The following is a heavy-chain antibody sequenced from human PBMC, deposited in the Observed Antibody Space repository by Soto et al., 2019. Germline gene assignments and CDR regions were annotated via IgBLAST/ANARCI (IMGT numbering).Heavy chain of an antibody. D-gene: IGHD2-21*02. J-gene: IGHJ2*01. CDR1: GGSISSGDYY. V-gene: IGHV4-30-4*01. CDR3: ARLYCGGDCYGGYFDL. Sequence: HVQLQESGPGLVKPSQTLSLTCTVSGGSISSGDYYWNWIRQSPGKGLEWIGYIYNSGSTYYNPSLKSRLTISVDTSKNQFSLKLSSVTAADTAVYYCARLYCGGDCYGGYFDLWGRGTLVTVSS. CDR2: IYNSGST.